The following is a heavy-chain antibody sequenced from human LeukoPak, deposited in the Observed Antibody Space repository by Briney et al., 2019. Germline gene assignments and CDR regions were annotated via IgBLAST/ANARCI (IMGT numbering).Heavy chain of an antibody. J-gene: IGHJ5*02. CDR3: AGKGYCSSTSCSWFDP. D-gene: IGHD2-2*01. Sequence: SETLSLTCTVSGGSISSHYWSWIRQPSGKGLEWIGYIYYSGSTNYNPSLKSRVTISVDTSKNQFSLKLSSVTAADTAVYYCAGKGYCSSTSCSWFDPWGQGTLVTVSS. CDR2: IYYSGST. CDR1: GGSISSHY. V-gene: IGHV4-59*11.